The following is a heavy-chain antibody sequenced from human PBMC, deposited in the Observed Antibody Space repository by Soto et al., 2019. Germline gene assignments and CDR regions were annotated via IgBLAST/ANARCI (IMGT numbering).Heavy chain of an antibody. CDR3: ARVGGYSGYDNNWFDP. J-gene: IGHJ5*02. CDR2: TYYRSKWYN. V-gene: IGHV6-1*01. D-gene: IGHD5-12*01. Sequence: SQTLSLTCAISGDSVSSNSAAWNWIRQSPSRGLERLGRTYYRSKWYNDYAVSVKSRITINPDTSKNQFSLQLNSVTPEDTAVYYCARVGGYSGYDNNWFDPWGQGTLVTVSS. CDR1: GDSVSSNSAA.